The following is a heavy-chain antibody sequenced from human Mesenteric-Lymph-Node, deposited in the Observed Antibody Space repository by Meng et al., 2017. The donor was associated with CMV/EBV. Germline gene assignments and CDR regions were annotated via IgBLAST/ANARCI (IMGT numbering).Heavy chain of an antibody. Sequence: GESLKISCAASGFTFSSYWMSWVRQAPGKGLEWVANIKQDGSQKYYVDSVKGRFTISRDNAENSLYLQMNSVRDEDTAVYYCAKDLYNAFDIWGQGTMVTVSS. CDR3: AKDLYNAFDI. CDR2: IKQDGSQK. V-gene: IGHV3-7*01. CDR1: GFTFSSYW. J-gene: IGHJ3*02. D-gene: IGHD1-1*01.